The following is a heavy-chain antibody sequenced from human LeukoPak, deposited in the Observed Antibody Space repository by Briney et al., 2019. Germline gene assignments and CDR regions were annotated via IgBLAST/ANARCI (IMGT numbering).Heavy chain of an antibody. V-gene: IGHV3-23*01. Sequence: GGSLRLSCAASGFTFSSYWMSWVRQAPGKGLEWVSGISSTGGTTYYADSVKGRFTISRDNSKNTLYLQMNSLRAEDTAIYYCAKNGDRGAYCTGGTCYPYFYYYMDVWGKGTTVTI. CDR3: AKNGDRGAYCTGGTCYPYFYYYMDV. J-gene: IGHJ6*03. D-gene: IGHD2-15*01. CDR1: GFTFSSYW. CDR2: ISSTGGTT.